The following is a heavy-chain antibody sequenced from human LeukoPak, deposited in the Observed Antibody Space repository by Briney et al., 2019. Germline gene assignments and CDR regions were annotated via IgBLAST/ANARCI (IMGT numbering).Heavy chain of an antibody. CDR2: IYSGGST. CDR3: ARDPGRYYDSSGYP. V-gene: IGHV3-66*01. D-gene: IGHD3-22*01. J-gene: IGHJ4*02. Sequence: GGSLRLSCAASGFTVSSNYMSWARQAPGKGLEWVAVIYSGGSTYYADSVKGRFTISRDNSKNTLYLQMNSLRAEDTAAYYCARDPGRYYDSSGYPWGQGTLVTVSS. CDR1: GFTVSSNY.